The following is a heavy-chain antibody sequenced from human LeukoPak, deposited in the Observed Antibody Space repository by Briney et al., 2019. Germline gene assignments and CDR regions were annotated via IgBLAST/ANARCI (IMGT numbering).Heavy chain of an antibody. J-gene: IGHJ4*02. CDR3: AKESSFYYGSGSDY. D-gene: IGHD3-10*01. Sequence: GGSLRLSCAASGFTFSNSAMSWVRQAPGKGLEWASAISGSGGLTYYADSVKGRFTISRDNPKNTLYLQMNSLRAEETAVYYCAKESSFYYGSGSDYWGQGTLVTVSS. V-gene: IGHV3-23*01. CDR1: GFTFSNSA. CDR2: ISGSGGLT.